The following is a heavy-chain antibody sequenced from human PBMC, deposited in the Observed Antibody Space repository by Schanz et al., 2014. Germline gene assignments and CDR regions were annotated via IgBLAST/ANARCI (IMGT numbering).Heavy chain of an antibody. J-gene: IGHJ5*01. CDR3: AKTPREYCNYDNCPNWFDS. V-gene: IGHV3-23*04. CDR1: GFTFSDYS. Sequence: EVHLVESGGGWVQPGGSLRLSCAASGFTFSDYSMNWVRQAPGKGLEWVSAISASGGTTYYADSVKGRFTISRDNSKNTLYLQMNSLRAEDTAVYYCAKTPREYCNYDNCPNWFDSWGQGTLVTDSS. D-gene: IGHD2-15*01. CDR2: ISASGGTT.